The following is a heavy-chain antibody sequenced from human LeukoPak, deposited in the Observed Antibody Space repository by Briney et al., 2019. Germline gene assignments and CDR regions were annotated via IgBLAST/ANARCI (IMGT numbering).Heavy chain of an antibody. CDR3: ARDYHDSRGEAFDI. J-gene: IGHJ3*02. V-gene: IGHV3-30*01. D-gene: IGHD3-22*01. Sequence: GGSLRLSCAASGFTFSSYAMHWVRQAPGKGLEWVAVISYDGSNKYYADSVKGRFTISRDNSKNTLYLQMNSLRAEDTAVYYCARDYHDSRGEAFDIWGQGTMVTVSS. CDR1: GFTFSSYA. CDR2: ISYDGSNK.